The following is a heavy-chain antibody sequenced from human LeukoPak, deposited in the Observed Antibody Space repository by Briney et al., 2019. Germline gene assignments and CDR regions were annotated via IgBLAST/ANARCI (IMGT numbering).Heavy chain of an antibody. CDR3: VNNRASLDY. D-gene: IGHD1-26*01. CDR1: GFTFSNSG. Sequence: PGGSLRLPCAASGFTFSNSGMSCVRQAPGKGLEWVANINQDGSEKNCVDSVKGRFTISRDNAKNSLYVQMNSLRAEDTAVYYCVNNRASLDYRGQGTLVTVSS. J-gene: IGHJ4*02. V-gene: IGHV3-7*02. CDR2: INQDGSEK.